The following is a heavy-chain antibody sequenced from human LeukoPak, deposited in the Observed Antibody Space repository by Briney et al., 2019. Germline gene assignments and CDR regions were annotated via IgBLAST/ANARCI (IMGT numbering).Heavy chain of an antibody. J-gene: IGHJ5*02. V-gene: IGHV4-39*01. Sequence: SETLSLTCTVSGGSISSSSYYWAWIRQPPGKGLEWIGSIYYSGSTYYNLSLKSRVTISVDTSKNPFSLKLSSVTAADTAVYYCSRHGYYDSSGYYLFRFDPWGQGTLVTVSS. D-gene: IGHD3-22*01. CDR1: GGSISSSSYY. CDR2: IYYSGST. CDR3: SRHGYYDSSGYYLFRFDP.